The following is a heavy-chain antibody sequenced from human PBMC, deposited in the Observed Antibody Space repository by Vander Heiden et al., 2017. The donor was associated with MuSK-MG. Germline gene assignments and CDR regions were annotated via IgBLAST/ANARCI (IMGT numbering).Heavy chain of an antibody. Sequence: QVQLVQSGAEVKKPGSSVKVSCKASGGTFSSYAISWVRQAPGQGLEWMGGIIPIFGTANYAQKFQGRVTITADESTSTAYMELSSMRSEETAVYYCARSGRTAAVTEEGRTWYFDYWGQGTLVTVYS. CDR2: IIPIFGTA. V-gene: IGHV1-69*01. J-gene: IGHJ4*02. CDR1: GGTFSSYA. D-gene: IGHD6-13*01. CDR3: ARSGRTAAVTEEGRTWYFDY.